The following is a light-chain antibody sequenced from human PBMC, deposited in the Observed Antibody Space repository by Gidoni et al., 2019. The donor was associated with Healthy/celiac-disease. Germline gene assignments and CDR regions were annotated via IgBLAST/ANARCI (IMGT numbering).Light chain of an antibody. CDR2: GAS. J-gene: IGKJ2*03. Sequence: EIVMTQPPATLSVSPGERATLSCRASQSVSSNLAWYQQKPGQAPRLLIYGASTRATGIPARFSGSGSGTEFTLTISSLQSEDFAVYYCQQYNNWPAGYSFGQGTKLEIK. V-gene: IGKV3-15*01. CDR3: QQYNNWPAGYS. CDR1: QSVSSN.